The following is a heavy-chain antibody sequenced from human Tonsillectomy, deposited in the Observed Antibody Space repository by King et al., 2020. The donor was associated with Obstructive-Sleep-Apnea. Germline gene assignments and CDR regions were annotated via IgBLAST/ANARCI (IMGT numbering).Heavy chain of an antibody. D-gene: IGHD2-2*01. Sequence: VQLVESGGGLVQPGRSLRLSCAASGFTFDDYAMHCVRQAPGKGLEWVSGIGWNSGSIGDADLGKGLFTISSDNAKNSLYLQMNSLRAEDTALYYCAKDTGRSISSSTSSHWYFDLWGRGTLVTVSS. CDR2: IGWNSGSI. CDR1: GFTFDDYA. J-gene: IGHJ2*01. V-gene: IGHV3-9*01. CDR3: AKDTGRSISSSTSSHWYFDL.